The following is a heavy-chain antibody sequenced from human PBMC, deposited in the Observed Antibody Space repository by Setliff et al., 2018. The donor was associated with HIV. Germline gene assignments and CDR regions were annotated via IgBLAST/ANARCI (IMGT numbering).Heavy chain of an antibody. CDR3: ARAGGSGSYYWFDP. V-gene: IGHV4-30-4*08. CDR1: GGSISSGDYF. Sequence: SETLSLTCTVPGGSISSGDYFWSWIRQPQGKGLAWIGYIYYSGSTYYNPSLKSRVTISGDTSKNQFSLKLSSVTAADTAVYYCARAGGSGSYYWFDPWGQGTLVTVSS. D-gene: IGHD3-10*01. J-gene: IGHJ5*02. CDR2: IYYSGST.